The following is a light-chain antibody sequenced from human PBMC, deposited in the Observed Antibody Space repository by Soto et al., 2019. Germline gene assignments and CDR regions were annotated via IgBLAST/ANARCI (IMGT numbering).Light chain of an antibody. CDR1: ISDVGGYNY. Sequence: QSALTQPSSLSGSPGQSITISCTGTISDVGGYNYVSWYQQHPGKAPKLMIYEVSNRPSGVSNRFSGSKSGNTASLTISGLQAEDEADYYCSSYTSSSTTLVFRTGTKVTVL. V-gene: IGLV2-14*01. CDR3: SSYTSSSTTLV. J-gene: IGLJ1*01. CDR2: EVS.